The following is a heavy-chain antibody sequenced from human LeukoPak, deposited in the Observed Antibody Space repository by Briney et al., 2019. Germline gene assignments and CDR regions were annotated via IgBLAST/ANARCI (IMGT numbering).Heavy chain of an antibody. D-gene: IGHD5-12*01. J-gene: IGHJ6*03. CDR2: ITTSSIYI. Sequence: GGSLRLSCAASGFTFSSYYMSWVRQAPGKGLEWVSSITTSSIYIYYGDSVKGRFTISRDNAKNSLYLQMNSLRAEDTAVYYCAREQSGYDVKKYYYYMDVWGKGTTVTVSS. CDR3: AREQSGYDVKKYYYYMDV. CDR1: GFTFSSYY. V-gene: IGHV3-21*01.